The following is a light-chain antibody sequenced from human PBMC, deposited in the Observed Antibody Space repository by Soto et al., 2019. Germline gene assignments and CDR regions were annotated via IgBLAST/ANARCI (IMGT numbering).Light chain of an antibody. CDR2: AAS. V-gene: IGKV1-27*01. CDR1: QGISTY. CDR3: HKYNHAPS. Sequence: DIQMTQSPSSLSASVGDRVTITCRASQGISTYLAWYQQKPGKVPELLIYAASTLQSGVPSRFSGSGSGTEFRLTISGLQPEDVATYYCHKYNHAPSFGGGTKVEIK. J-gene: IGKJ4*01.